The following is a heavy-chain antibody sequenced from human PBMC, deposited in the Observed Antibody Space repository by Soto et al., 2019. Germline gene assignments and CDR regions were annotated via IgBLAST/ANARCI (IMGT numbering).Heavy chain of an antibody. D-gene: IGHD5-18*01. J-gene: IGHJ4*01. Sequence: QVQLQQWGTGLLKPSETLSLTCAVYGGSFSGYYWSWIRQPPGKGLEWIGEIHPSGSTNYNPSLKSRVTISANTTKSQFSLNLSSVTAAHTAVYFCARGQDTAKVGYWGHGTLVTVSS. CDR2: IHPSGST. V-gene: IGHV4-34*01. CDR3: ARGQDTAKVGY. CDR1: GGSFSGYY.